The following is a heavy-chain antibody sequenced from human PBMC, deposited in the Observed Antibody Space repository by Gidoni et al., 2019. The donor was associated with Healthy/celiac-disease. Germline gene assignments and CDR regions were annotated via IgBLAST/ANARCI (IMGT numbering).Heavy chain of an antibody. J-gene: IGHJ4*02. D-gene: IGHD3-9*01. V-gene: IGHV4-39*01. Sequence: QLQLQESGPGLVKPSETLSLTCTVSGGSISSSSYYWGWIRQPPGKGLEWIGSIYYSGSTYYNPSLKSRVTISVDTSKNQFSLKLSSVTAADTAVYYCASGSVLRYFDWLSGGWENPKIDYWGQGTLVTVSS. CDR1: GGSISSSSYY. CDR3: ASGSVLRYFDWLSGGWENPKIDY. CDR2: IYYSGST.